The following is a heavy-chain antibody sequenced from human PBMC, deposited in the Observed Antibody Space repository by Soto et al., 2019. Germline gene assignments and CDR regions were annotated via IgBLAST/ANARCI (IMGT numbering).Heavy chain of an antibody. CDR1: GASISSGDYY. CDR3: ARASPVFTDV. Sequence: SVTLSLNCTISGASISSGDYYWSWIRQPPGKGLEWIGYIYYSGSTYYNPSLKSRVTISVDTSKNQFSLKLSSVTAADTAVYYCARASPVFTDVWGKGTAVT. V-gene: IGHV4-30-4*01. J-gene: IGHJ6*03. D-gene: IGHD3-3*01. CDR2: IYYSGST.